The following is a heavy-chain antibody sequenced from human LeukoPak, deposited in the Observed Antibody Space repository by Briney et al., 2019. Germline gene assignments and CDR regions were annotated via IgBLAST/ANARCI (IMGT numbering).Heavy chain of an antibody. J-gene: IGHJ4*02. CDR3: ARGIHRRVPKENFEY. V-gene: IGHV3-23*01. CDR1: GFTFSSYG. D-gene: IGHD4/OR15-4a*01. CDR2: ISGSGGGT. Sequence: GGSLRLSCAASGFTFSSYGMSWVRQAPGMGLEWVSAISGSGGGTYYADSVKGRFTISRDNSKNTLYLQMNSLRAEDTAVYYCARGIHRRVPKENFEYWGQGTLVTVSS.